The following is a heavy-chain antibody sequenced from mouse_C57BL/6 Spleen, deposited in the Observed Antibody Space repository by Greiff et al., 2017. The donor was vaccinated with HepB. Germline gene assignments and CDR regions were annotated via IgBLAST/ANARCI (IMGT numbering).Heavy chain of an antibody. V-gene: IGHV1-80*01. J-gene: IGHJ2*01. CDR2: IYPGDGDT. D-gene: IGHD2-1*01. CDR3: ARSRGNYWYFDY. CDR1: GYAFSSYW. Sequence: VQLQQSGAELVKPGASVKISCKASGYAFSSYWMNWVKQRPGKGLEWIGQIYPGDGDTNYNGKFKGKATLTADKSSSTAYMQLSSLTSEGSAVYFCARSRGNYWYFDYWGQGTTLTVSS.